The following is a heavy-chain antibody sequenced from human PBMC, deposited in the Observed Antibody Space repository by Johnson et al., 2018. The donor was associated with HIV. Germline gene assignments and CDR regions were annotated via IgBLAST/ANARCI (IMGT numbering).Heavy chain of an antibody. D-gene: IGHD3-16*01. V-gene: IGHV3-30*04. J-gene: IGHJ3*02. CDR1: GFTFSSYA. CDR3: ARGSRYTHDNDDVYLLQAFDI. Sequence: QVQLVESGGGVVQPGRSLRLSCAASGFTFSSYAMHWVRQAPAKGLEWVAVISYDGSDKYYAASVKGRLTISRDSSKHTLYLQMNTMRAEDTAVYYCARGSRYTHDNDDVYLLQAFDIWGQGTMVTVSS. CDR2: ISYDGSDK.